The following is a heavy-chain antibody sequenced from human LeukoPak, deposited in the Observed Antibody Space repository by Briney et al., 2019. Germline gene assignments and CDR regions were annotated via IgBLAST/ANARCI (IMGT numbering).Heavy chain of an antibody. J-gene: IGHJ6*02. CDR1: GGSISSYY. V-gene: IGHV4-59*08. D-gene: IGHD5-18*01. CDR2: IYYSGST. Sequence: SETLSLTCTVSGGSISSYYWSWIRQPPGKGLEWIGYIYYSGSTNYNSSLKSRVTISVDTSKNQFSLKLSSVTAADTAVYYCARHTDGYSYDYYYYGMDVWGQGTTVTVSS. CDR3: ARHTDGYSYDYYYYGMDV.